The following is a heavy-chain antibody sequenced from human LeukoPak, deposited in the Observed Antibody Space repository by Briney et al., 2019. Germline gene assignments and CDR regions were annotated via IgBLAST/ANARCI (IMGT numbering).Heavy chain of an antibody. CDR2: IYHSGST. D-gene: IGHD4-17*01. V-gene: IGHV4-38-2*02. CDR3: AREVDYGDLTGAIDY. Sequence: PSETLSLTCTVSGYSISSGYYWGWIRQPPGKGLEWIGSIYHSGSTYYNPSLKSRVTISVDTSKNQFSLKLSSVTAADTAVYYCAREVDYGDLTGAIDYWGQGTLVTVSS. CDR1: GYSISSGYY. J-gene: IGHJ4*02.